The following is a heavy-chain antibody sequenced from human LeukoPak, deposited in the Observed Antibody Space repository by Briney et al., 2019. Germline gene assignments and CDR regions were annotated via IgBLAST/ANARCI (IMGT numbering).Heavy chain of an antibody. J-gene: IGHJ4*02. CDR1: GGSISSYY. Sequence: SETLSLTCTVSGGSISSYYWSWIRQPPGKGLEWIGYIYTSGSTNYNPSLKSRVTISVDTSKNQFSLKLSSVTAADTAVYYCARLGLWELLSADQNDYWGQGTLVTVSS. D-gene: IGHD1-26*01. V-gene: IGHV4-4*09. CDR3: ARLGLWELLSADQNDY. CDR2: IYTSGST.